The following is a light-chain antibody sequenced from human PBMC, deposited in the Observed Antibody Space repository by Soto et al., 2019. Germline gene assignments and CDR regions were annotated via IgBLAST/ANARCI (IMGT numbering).Light chain of an antibody. Sequence: IVMTQSPATLSVSPGERATLSCRASQSINSNVAWYQQKPGQAPRLLMFRASIRATGFPARFSGSGSGTEFNITISSLQSEDSAIYYCQQYNNWPRATFGGGTKVEIK. CDR2: RAS. CDR1: QSINSN. CDR3: QQYNNWPRAT. V-gene: IGKV3-15*01. J-gene: IGKJ4*01.